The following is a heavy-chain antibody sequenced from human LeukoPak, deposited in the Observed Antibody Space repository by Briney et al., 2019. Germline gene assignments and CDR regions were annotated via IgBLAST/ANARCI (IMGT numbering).Heavy chain of an antibody. D-gene: IGHD6-13*01. CDR1: GGSISSYY. Sequence: SETLSLTCTVSGGSISSYYWGWIRQPPGKGLEWIGYIYYSGSTNYNPSLKSRVTISVDTSKNQFSLKLSSVTAADTAVYYCARVGSSWFYFDYWGQGTLVTVSS. J-gene: IGHJ4*02. V-gene: IGHV4-59*01. CDR3: ARVGSSWFYFDY. CDR2: IYYSGST.